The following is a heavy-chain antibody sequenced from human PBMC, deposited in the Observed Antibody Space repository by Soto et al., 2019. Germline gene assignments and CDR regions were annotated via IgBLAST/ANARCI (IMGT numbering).Heavy chain of an antibody. D-gene: IGHD2-15*01. CDR3: ARDRGGPPQRYYYGVDV. CDR2: IWYDGFNK. Sequence: PGGSPRLSGAASGFTFSSYGIHCVRQATGKGVEWVAVIWYDGFNKYYADSVKGRFTISRDNSKNTLYLQMNSLRAEDTAVYYCARDRGGPPQRYYYGVDVWGQGTTVTVSS. V-gene: IGHV3-33*01. J-gene: IGHJ6*02. CDR1: GFTFSSYG.